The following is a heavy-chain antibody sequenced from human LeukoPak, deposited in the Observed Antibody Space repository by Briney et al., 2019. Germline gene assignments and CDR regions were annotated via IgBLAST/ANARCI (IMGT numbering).Heavy chain of an antibody. CDR3: ARQSGRGPPLDF. Sequence: SETLSLTCSVSGFSIRSGSHYWGWVRQPPGQGLEWIGTVFYSGSTDSSPSLRSRLTISVDTSKNQFSLSLTSVTAADTAVYFCARQSGRGPPLDFWGPGTLVIVSS. J-gene: IGHJ4*02. D-gene: IGHD1-26*01. CDR1: GFSIRSGSHY. CDR2: VFYSGST. V-gene: IGHV4-39*01.